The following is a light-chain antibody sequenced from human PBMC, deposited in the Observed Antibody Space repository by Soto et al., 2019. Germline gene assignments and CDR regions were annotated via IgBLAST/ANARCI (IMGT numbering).Light chain of an antibody. CDR3: AAWDDSFVV. Sequence: QSVLTQPPSASGTPGQRVTISCSGSSSNIGSNYVYWYQQLPGTAPKLLIYRNDQRPSGVPDRFSGSKSGTSASLAISGLRSEDEADYYCAAWDDSFVVFGGGTKLT. CDR2: RND. J-gene: IGLJ2*01. CDR1: SSNIGSNY. V-gene: IGLV1-47*01.